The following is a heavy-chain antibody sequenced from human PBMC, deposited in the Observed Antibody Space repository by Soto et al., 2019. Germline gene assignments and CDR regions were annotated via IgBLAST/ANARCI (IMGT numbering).Heavy chain of an antibody. CDR1: GFTFSRYG. D-gene: IGHD2-2*01. CDR3: ARDPSEGRVGNWFES. J-gene: IGHJ5*01. Sequence: EVQLVESGGGLVKPGGSLRLSCAASGFTFSRYGMNWLRQAPGKGLEWVASISSCTSYVYYADSVKGRFSTSRDNAKNILYLEMYDLRTEDTAVYYCARDPSEGRVGNWFESWGQGTLVTVSS. CDR2: ISSCTSYV. V-gene: IGHV3-21*02.